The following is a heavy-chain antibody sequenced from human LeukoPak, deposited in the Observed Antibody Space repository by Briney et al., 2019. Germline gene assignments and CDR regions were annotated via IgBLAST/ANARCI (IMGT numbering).Heavy chain of an antibody. CDR2: ISSSSSTI. CDR3: VREACSSGWIYYYGMDV. D-gene: IGHD6-19*01. J-gene: IGHJ6*02. CDR1: GFTFSSYS. V-gene: IGHV3-48*02. Sequence: GGSLRLSCAASGFTFSSYSMNWVRQAPGKGLEWVSYISSSSSTIYYADSVKGRFTISRDNAKNSLYLQMNSLRDEDTAVYYCVREACSSGWIYYYGMDVWGQGTTVTVSS.